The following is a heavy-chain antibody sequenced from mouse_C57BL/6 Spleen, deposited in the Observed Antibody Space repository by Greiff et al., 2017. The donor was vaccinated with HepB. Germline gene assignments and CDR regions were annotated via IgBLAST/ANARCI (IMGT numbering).Heavy chain of an antibody. V-gene: IGHV1-66*01. CDR1: GYSFTSYY. D-gene: IGHD3-2*02. CDR2: IYPGSGNT. Sequence: VKLVESGPELVKPGASVKISCKASGYSFTSYYIHWVKQRPGQGLEWIGWIYPGSGNTKYNEKFKGKATLTADTSSSTAYMQLSSLTSEDSAVYYCAQTAQATAWFAYWGQGTLVTVSA. J-gene: IGHJ3*01. CDR3: AQTAQATAWFAY.